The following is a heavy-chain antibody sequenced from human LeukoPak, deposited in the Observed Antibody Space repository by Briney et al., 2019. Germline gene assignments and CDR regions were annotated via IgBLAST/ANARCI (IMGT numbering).Heavy chain of an antibody. CDR1: GFTFSGSA. Sequence: GGSLRLSCAASGFTFSGSAMHWVRQASGKGLEWVGRIRSKANSYATAYAASVKGRFTISRDDSKNTAYLQMNSLKTEDTAVYYCTRHAATGDYWGQGTLVTVSS. CDR2: IRSKANSYAT. V-gene: IGHV3-73*01. CDR3: TRHAATGDY. J-gene: IGHJ4*02. D-gene: IGHD2-15*01.